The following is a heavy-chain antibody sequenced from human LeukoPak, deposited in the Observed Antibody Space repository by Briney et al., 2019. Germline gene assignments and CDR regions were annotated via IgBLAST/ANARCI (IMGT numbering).Heavy chain of an antibody. CDR2: ISDSGGST. CDR3: TEGSSGSRPYYFDY. D-gene: IGHD3-22*01. V-gene: IGHV3-23*01. J-gene: IGHJ4*02. Sequence: GGSLRLPCAASGFTFTSYAMSWVRQAPGKGLDWVSAISDSGGSTYYADSVKGRFTISRDNSKNTLYLQMDSLTAEDTAVYYCTEGSSGSRPYYFDYWGQGTLVTVSS. CDR1: GFTFTSYA.